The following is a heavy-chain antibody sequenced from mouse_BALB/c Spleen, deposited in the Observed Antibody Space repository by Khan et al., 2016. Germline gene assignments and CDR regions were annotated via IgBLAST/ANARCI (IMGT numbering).Heavy chain of an antibody. CDR1: GFTFSSYV. V-gene: IGHV5-6-5*01. CDR2: ISTGGDI. CDR3: AGGDYDRGYYYSIDY. D-gene: IGHD2-13*01. J-gene: IGHJ4*01. Sequence: EVELVESGGGLVKPGGSLKLSCAASGFTFSSYVMSWVRQTPEKRLEWVASISTGGDIYYPDSVKCRFTISRDNARTILYLIWASLGSEGTAMYDCAGGDYDRGYYYSIDYWGQRTSVTVSS.